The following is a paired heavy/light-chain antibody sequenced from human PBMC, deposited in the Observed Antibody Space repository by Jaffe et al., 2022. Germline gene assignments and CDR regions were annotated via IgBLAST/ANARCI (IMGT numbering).Heavy chain of an antibody. J-gene: IGHJ3*02. Sequence: QVQLQESGPGLVKPSQTLSLTCTVSGGSISSGSYYWSWIRQPAGKGLEWIGRIYTSGSTNYNPSLKSRVTISVDTSKNQFSLKLSSVTAADTAVYYCARAPAWRDYGSGGGANAFDIWGQGTMVTVSS. CDR2: IYTSGST. CDR3: ARAPAWRDYGSGGGANAFDI. CDR1: GGSISSGSYY. V-gene: IGHV4-61*02. D-gene: IGHD3-10*01.
Light chain of an antibody. V-gene: IGKV1-9*01. CDR3: QQLNSYPPT. Sequence: DIQLTQSPSFLSASVGDRVTITCRASQGISSYLAWYQQKPGKAPKLLIYAASTLQSGVPSRFSGSGSGTEFTLTISSLQPEDFATYYCQQLNSYPPTFGGGTKVEIK. J-gene: IGKJ4*01. CDR2: AAS. CDR1: QGISSY.